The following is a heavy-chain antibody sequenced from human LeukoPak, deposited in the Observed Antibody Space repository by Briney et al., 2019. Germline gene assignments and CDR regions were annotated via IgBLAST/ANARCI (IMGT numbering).Heavy chain of an antibody. CDR2: ISYDVINK. D-gene: IGHD3-22*01. V-gene: IGHV3-30*18. Sequence: GGSLRLSCVASGFTFSGHGMHWVRQAPGQGLEWVAVISYDVINKYYADSVKGRSTISRDNSKNTLYLQINSLTVEDTASYYCVKAAGHDNRDDSFDIWGLGTMVTVSS. J-gene: IGHJ3*02. CDR3: VKAAGHDNRDDSFDI. CDR1: GFTFSGHG.